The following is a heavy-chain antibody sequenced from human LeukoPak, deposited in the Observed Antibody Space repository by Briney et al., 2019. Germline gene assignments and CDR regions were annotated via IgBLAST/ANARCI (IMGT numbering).Heavy chain of an antibody. CDR2: IWYDGSNK. CDR3: AKEGPFGVPAATPRGYFDY. Sequence: PGRSLRLSCAASGFTFSRYGMHWVRQAPGKGLEWEAVIWYDGSNKYYADSVKGRFTISRDNSKNTQYLQMNSLRAEDTAVYYCAKEGPFGVPAATPRGYFDYWGQGTLVTVSS. J-gene: IGHJ4*02. V-gene: IGHV3-33*06. D-gene: IGHD2-2*01. CDR1: GFTFSRYG.